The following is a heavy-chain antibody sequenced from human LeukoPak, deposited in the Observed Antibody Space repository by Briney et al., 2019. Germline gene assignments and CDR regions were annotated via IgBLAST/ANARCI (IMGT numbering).Heavy chain of an antibody. D-gene: IGHD2-15*01. CDR1: GFTVSSDY. J-gene: IGHJ6*02. Sequence: HPGESLRLSCAASGFTVSSDYMSWVRQAPGKGLEWVSIIFSTGTTFYADSVKGRFTISRDNSKNTLYLQMNSLRAEDTAVYYCARAPGYCSGGTCYGDYYYGMDVWGQGTTVTVSS. CDR3: ARAPGYCSGGTCYGDYYYGMDV. CDR2: IFSTGTT. V-gene: IGHV3-66*01.